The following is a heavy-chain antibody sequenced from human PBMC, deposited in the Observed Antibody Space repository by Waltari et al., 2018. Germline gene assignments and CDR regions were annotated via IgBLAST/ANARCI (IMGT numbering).Heavy chain of an antibody. J-gene: IGHJ6*03. D-gene: IGHD3-9*01. CDR1: GYTFTGYY. CDR2: INPNSGGT. V-gene: IGHV1-2*02. CDR3: XXXXXXXXXXXXXXXXXXXXYYYYYMDV. Sequence: GAEVKKPGASVKVSCKASGYTFTGYYMHWVRQAPGQGLEWMGWINPNSGGTNYAQKFQGRVTMTRDTSISKAHMELISLRHEHTPVDXXXXXXXXXXXXXXXXXXXXXXYYYYYMDVWGKGTTVTVSS.